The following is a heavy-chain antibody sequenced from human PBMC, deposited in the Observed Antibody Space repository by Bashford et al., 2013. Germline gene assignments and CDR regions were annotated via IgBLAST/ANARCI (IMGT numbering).Heavy chain of an antibody. J-gene: IGHJ4*02. CDR1: GYTFYQLR. CDR3: ARDFRPSEVDY. V-gene: IGHV1-18*04. CDR2: ISTYNGDT. Sequence: ASVKVSCKASGYTFYQLRSQLGATGPGQGLEWMGRISTYNGDTHYAQSLQGRVTVTTDASTSTVYMELRDLRPADTAIYYCARDFRPSEVDYWGQGTLVTVSS.